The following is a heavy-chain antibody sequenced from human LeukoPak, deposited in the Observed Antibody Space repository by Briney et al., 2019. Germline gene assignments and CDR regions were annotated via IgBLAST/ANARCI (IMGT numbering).Heavy chain of an antibody. D-gene: IGHD3-22*01. J-gene: IGHJ5*02. CDR1: GGSISSGGYY. Sequence: PSETLSLTCTVSGGSISSGGYYWSWIRQHPGKGLEWIGYIYYSGSTYYNPSLKSRVTISVETSKNQFSLKLSSVTAADTAVYYCARDGVYYYDSSGYYRVFDPWGQGTLVTVSS. V-gene: IGHV4-31*03. CDR2: IYYSGST. CDR3: ARDGVYYYDSSGYYRVFDP.